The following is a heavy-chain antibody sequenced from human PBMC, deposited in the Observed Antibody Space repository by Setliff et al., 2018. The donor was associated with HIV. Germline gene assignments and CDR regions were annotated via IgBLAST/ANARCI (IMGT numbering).Heavy chain of an antibody. V-gene: IGHV5-51*01. CDR3: AGHAHGCSNGICYMSDY. Sequence: PGESLKISCKGSGYSFTDFWIGWVRQMLGKGLEWMGIIYPGDSDTTYSPSFQGQVSISVDRSASTAYLQWSSLKASDTAMYYCAGHAHGCSNGICYMSDYWGQGTLVTVSS. CDR1: GYSFTDFW. D-gene: IGHD2-8*01. CDR2: IYPGDSDT. J-gene: IGHJ4*02.